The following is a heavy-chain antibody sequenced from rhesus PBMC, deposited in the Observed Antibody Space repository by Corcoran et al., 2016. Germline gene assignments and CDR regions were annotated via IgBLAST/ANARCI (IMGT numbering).Heavy chain of an antibody. CDR1: GGSISGYYL. V-gene: IGHV4-143*01. CDR2: IYGGSVST. J-gene: IGHJ4*01. CDR3: ARNPPGDYSGSYSFDY. D-gene: IGHD3-16*01. Sequence: QVQLQESGPGVVKPSETLSLTCAVSGGSISGYYLWSWIRQPPGKGLEWIGYIYGGSVSTSYNPSLKIRVIISIDTSMNQFSLKLSSVTAADTAVYYCARNPPGDYSGSYSFDYWGQGVLVTVSS.